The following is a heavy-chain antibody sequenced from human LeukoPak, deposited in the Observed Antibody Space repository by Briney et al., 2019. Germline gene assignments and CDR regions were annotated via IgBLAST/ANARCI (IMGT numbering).Heavy chain of an antibody. CDR1: GGSISSFY. D-gene: IGHD5/OR15-5a*01. J-gene: IGHJ3*02. CDR3: ARDKGLPQAFDI. Sequence: SETLSLTCTASGGSISSFYWSWIRQPPGKGLEYIGYLSYSDTTTYNPSLKSRVTISVDTSKNQFSLKLTSVTAADTAVYYCARDKGLPQAFDIWGQGTMVTVSS. V-gene: IGHV4-59*01. CDR2: LSYSDTT.